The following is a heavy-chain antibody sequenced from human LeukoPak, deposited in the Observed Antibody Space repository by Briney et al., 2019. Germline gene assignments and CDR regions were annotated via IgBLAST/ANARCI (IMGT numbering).Heavy chain of an antibody. CDR3: ARDRAIIVGATPGIGY. D-gene: IGHD1-26*01. CDR2: INPNSGGT. Sequence: ASVKVSCKASGYTFTGYYMHWVRQAPGQGLEWMGRINPNSGGTNYAQKFQGRVTMTRDTSISTTYMELSRLRSDDTAVCYCARDRAIIVGATPGIGYWGQGTLVTVSS. CDR1: GYTFTGYY. V-gene: IGHV1-2*06. J-gene: IGHJ4*02.